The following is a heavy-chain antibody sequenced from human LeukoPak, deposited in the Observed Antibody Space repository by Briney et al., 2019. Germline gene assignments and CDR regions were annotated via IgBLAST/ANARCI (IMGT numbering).Heavy chain of an antibody. CDR2: ISSSGSTI. CDR1: GFTFSDYY. CDR3: ARDKNRYSSSWSAEEYYYYGMDV. D-gene: IGHD6-13*01. V-gene: IGHV3-11*04. Sequence: PGGSLRLSCAASGFTFSDYYMSWIRQAPGKGLEWVSYISSSGSTIYYADSVKGRFTISRDNAKNSLYLQMNSLRAEDTAVYYCARDKNRYSSSWSAEEYYYYGMDVWGQGTTVTVSS. J-gene: IGHJ6*02.